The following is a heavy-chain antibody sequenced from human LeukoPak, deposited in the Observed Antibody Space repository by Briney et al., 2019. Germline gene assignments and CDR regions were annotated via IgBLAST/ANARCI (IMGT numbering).Heavy chain of an antibody. CDR3: TRDRGPSQRYDSSGYYDY. Sequence: GGSLRLSCAASGFTFSSYSMNWVRQAPGKGLEWVGFIRSKAYGGTTEYAASVKGRFTISRDDSKSIAYLQMNSLKTEDTAVYYCTRDRGPSQRYDSSGYYDYWGQGTLVTVSS. J-gene: IGHJ4*02. V-gene: IGHV3-49*04. CDR1: GFTFSSYS. D-gene: IGHD3-22*01. CDR2: IRSKAYGGTT.